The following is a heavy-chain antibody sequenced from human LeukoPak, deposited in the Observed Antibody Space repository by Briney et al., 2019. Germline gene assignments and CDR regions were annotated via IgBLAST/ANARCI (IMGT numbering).Heavy chain of an antibody. V-gene: IGHV3-7*01. J-gene: IGHJ3*02. Sequence: PGGSLRLSCAASGFTFSSYWMSWVRQAPGKGLEWVANIKQDGSEKYYVDSVKGRFAISRDNAKNSLYLQMNSLRAEDTAVYYCAREIGYYGGAFDIWGQGTMVTVSS. D-gene: IGHD4-23*01. CDR3: AREIGYYGGAFDI. CDR2: IKQDGSEK. CDR1: GFTFSSYW.